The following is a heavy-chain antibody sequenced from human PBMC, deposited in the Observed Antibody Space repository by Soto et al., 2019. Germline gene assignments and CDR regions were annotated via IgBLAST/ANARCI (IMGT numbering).Heavy chain of an antibody. J-gene: IGHJ4*02. CDR2: IYYSGST. Sequence: QVQLQESGPGLVKPSQTLSLTCTVSGGSISSGNYYWSWIHQPPGKGLEWIGHIYYSGSTYYNPSLKSRVSISADTSKNQLSLKLSSVTAADTAVYYCARTPLTGNKRDYYFDYWGQGTLVTVSS. CDR1: GGSISSGNYY. CDR3: ARTPLTGNKRDYYFDY. V-gene: IGHV4-30-4*01. D-gene: IGHD3-9*01.